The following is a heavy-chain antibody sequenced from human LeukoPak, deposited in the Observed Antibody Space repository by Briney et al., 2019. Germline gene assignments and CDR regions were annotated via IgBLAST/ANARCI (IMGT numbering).Heavy chain of an antibody. D-gene: IGHD3-22*01. J-gene: IGHJ3*02. CDR3: AREGYYDSSGYRAFDI. Sequence: SETLSLTCTVSGGSISSGGYYWSWLRQHPGKGLEWIGYIYYSGSTYYNPSLKSRVTISVDTSKNQFSLKLSSVTAADTAVYYCAREGYYDSSGYRAFDIWGQGTMVTVSS. CDR1: GGSISSGGYY. V-gene: IGHV4-31*03. CDR2: IYYSGST.